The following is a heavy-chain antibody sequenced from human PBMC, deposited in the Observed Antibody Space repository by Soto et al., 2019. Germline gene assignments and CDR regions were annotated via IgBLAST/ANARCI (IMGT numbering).Heavy chain of an antibody. D-gene: IGHD3-10*01. CDR3: AKQRFGELAGIDY. CDR2: ISWNSGSI. J-gene: IGHJ4*02. Sequence: GGSLRLSCAASGFTFDDYAMHWVRQAPGKGLEWVSGISWNSGSIGYADSVKGRFTISRDNAKNSLYLQMNSLRAEDTALYYCAKQRFGELAGIDYWGQGTLVTVSS. CDR1: GFTFDDYA. V-gene: IGHV3-9*01.